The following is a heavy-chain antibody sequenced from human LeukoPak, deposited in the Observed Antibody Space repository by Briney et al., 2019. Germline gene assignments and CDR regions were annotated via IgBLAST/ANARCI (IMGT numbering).Heavy chain of an antibody. V-gene: IGHV4-39*01. J-gene: IGHJ1*01. CDR1: GGSISSSSYY. CDR3: ARLRLDDFWSGPYFQH. CDR2: IYYSGST. Sequence: SESLSLTCTVSGGSISSSSYYWGSIRQPPGKGLEWIGSIYYSGSTYYNPSLKSRVTISVDTSKTQFSLKLSSVTAADTAAYYCARLRLDDFWSGPYFQHWGQGTLVTVSS. D-gene: IGHD3-3*01.